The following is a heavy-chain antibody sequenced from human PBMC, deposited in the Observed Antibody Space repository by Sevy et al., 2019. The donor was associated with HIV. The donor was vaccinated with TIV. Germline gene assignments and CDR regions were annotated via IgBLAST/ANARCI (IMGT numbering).Heavy chain of an antibody. CDR2: ISSRSSDK. D-gene: IGHD5-12*01. CDR1: GSIFSSYY. CDR3: AGDSYRGYENYYHGMDV. V-gene: IGHV3-21*01. Sequence: GGSLRLSCAASGSIFSSYYMNWVRQAPGKGLERISSISSRSSDKYYADSVKGRFTISRDNAKKSLYLQMNSLTAEDTAVYYCAGDSYRGYENYYHGMDVWGQGTTVTVSS. J-gene: IGHJ6*02.